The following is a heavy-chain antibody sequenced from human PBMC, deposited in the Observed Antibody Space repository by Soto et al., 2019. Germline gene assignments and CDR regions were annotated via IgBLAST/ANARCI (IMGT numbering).Heavy chain of an antibody. CDR1: GGSISSYY. Sequence: SETLSLTCTVSGGSISSYYWSWIRQPPGKGLEWIGYIYYSGSTNYNPSLKSRVTISVDTSKNQFSLKPSSVTAADTAVYYCAREYRGLSYFDYWGQGTLVTVSS. CDR3: AREYRGLSYFDY. CDR2: IYYSGST. V-gene: IGHV4-59*01. J-gene: IGHJ4*02. D-gene: IGHD3-10*01.